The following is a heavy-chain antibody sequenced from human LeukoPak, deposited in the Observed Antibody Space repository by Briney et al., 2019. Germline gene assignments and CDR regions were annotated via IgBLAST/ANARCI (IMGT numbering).Heavy chain of an antibody. CDR2: INHSGST. V-gene: IGHV4-34*01. CDR3: ANLPYYYYGMDV. CDR1: GGSISSYY. Sequence: SETLSLTCTVSGGSISSYYWSWIRQPPGKGLEWIGEINHSGSTNYNPSLKSRVTISVDTSKNQFSLKLSSVTAADTAVYYCANLPYYYYGMDVWGQGTTVTVSS. J-gene: IGHJ6*02.